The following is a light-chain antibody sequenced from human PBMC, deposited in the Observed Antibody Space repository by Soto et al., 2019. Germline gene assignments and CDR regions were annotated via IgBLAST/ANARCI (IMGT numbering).Light chain of an antibody. CDR3: LLSYSGAYVV. J-gene: IGLJ2*01. CDR1: TGTVTSGLY. V-gene: IGLV7-46*01. CDR2: DTS. Sequence: QTVVTQESSLTVSPGGTVTLTCGSSTGTVTSGLYPYWFQQKPGQAPRTLIYDTSNKHSWTPARFSGSLLGGKAALTLSGAQPEDEAEYYWLLSYSGAYVVFGGGTKVTVL.